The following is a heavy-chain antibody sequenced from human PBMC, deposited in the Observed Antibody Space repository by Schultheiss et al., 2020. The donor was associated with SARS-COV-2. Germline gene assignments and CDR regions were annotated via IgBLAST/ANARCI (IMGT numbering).Heavy chain of an antibody. CDR3: ARAGDNSGRGFDY. D-gene: IGHD3-22*01. CDR1: GGSISSYY. CDR2: IYYSRNT. Sequence: SETLSLTCTVSGGSISSYYWSWIRQPPGKGLEWIGYIYYSRNTNYNPSLKSRVTISVDTSKNQFSLNVSSMTAADTAVYYCARAGDNSGRGFDYWGQGTLVTVSS. J-gene: IGHJ4*02. V-gene: IGHV4-59*01.